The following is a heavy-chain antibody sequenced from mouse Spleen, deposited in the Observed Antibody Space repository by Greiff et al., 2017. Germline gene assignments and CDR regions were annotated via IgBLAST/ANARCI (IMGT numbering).Heavy chain of an antibody. V-gene: IGHV1-55*01. CDR2: IYPGSGST. J-gene: IGHJ2*01. D-gene: IGHD1-1*01. Sequence: VQLQQSGAELVKPGASVKMSCKASGYTFTSYWITWVKQRPGQGLEWIGDIYPGSGSTNYNEKFKSKATLTVDTSSSTAYMQLSSLTSEDSAVYYCARFEYYGSSLDYWGQGTTLTVSS. CDR3: ARFEYYGSSLDY. CDR1: GYTFTSYW.